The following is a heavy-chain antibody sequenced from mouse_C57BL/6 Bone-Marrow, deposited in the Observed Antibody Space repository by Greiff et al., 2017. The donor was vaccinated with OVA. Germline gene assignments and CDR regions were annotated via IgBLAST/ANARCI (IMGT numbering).Heavy chain of an antibody. CDR3: ARRLLHHYAMDY. CDR2: ISSGSSTI. CDR1: GFTFSDYG. D-gene: IGHD2-3*01. Sequence: EVKLMESGGGLVKPGGSLKLSCAASGFTFSDYGMHWVRQAPEKGLEWVAYISSGSSTIYYADTVKGRFTISRDNAKNTLFLQMTSLRSEDTAMYYCARRLLHHYAMDYWGQGTSVTVSS. V-gene: IGHV5-17*01. J-gene: IGHJ4*01.